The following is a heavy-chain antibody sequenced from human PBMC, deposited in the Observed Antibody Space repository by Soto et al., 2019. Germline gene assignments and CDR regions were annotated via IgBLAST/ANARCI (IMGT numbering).Heavy chain of an antibody. J-gene: IGHJ4*02. D-gene: IGHD6-13*01. Sequence: GGSLRLSCAASGFTFSSYSMNWVRQAPGKGLEWVSSISSSSSYIYYADSVKGRFTISRDNAKDSLYLQMNSLRAEDTAVYYCARDRPLIAAAGTPNFDYWGQGTLVTVSS. CDR2: ISSSSSYI. CDR3: ARDRPLIAAAGTPNFDY. CDR1: GFTFSSYS. V-gene: IGHV3-21*01.